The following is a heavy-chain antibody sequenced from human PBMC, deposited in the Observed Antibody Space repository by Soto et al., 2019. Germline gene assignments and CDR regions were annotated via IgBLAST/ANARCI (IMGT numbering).Heavy chain of an antibody. V-gene: IGHV1-58*01. D-gene: IGHD3-3*01. J-gene: IGHJ6*02. CDR2: IVVGSGNT. CDR3: TRDSGLRFLEWFTHYGMDV. Sequence: SVKVSCKASGFTFTSSAVQWVRQARGQRLEWIGWIVVGSGNTNYAQKFQERVTITTDMSKSIAYLQMDSLKTEDTAVYYCTRDSGLRFLEWFTHYGMDVWGQGTTVTVSS. CDR1: GFTFTSSA.